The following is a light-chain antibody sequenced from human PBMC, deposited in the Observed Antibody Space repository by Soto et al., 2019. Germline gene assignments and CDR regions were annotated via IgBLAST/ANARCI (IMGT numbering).Light chain of an antibody. CDR3: QPYDSSRT. CDR1: QSVSSSY. Sequence: IVLTQSPGTLSLSPGERATLSCRASQSVSSSYLAWYQQKPGPAPRLLIYGASSRATGIPDRFSGSGSGTDFTLTISRLEPEDFAVYYCQPYDSSRTFGQGTKVEIK. CDR2: GAS. J-gene: IGKJ1*01. V-gene: IGKV3-20*01.